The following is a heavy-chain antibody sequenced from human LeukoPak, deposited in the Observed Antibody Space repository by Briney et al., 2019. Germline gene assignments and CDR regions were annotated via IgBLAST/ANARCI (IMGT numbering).Heavy chain of an antibody. CDR1: GGSISNYY. CDR3: ARDRVGQQLVGRKYYYYYMDV. Sequence: SETLSLTCTVSGGSISNYYWSWIRQPPGKGLEWIGNIYYGGSTNYNPSLKSRATISVATSKNQFSLKLRSVTAADTAVYYCARDRVGQQLVGRKYYYYYMDVSGKGNTVTISS. J-gene: IGHJ6*03. V-gene: IGHV4-59*01. CDR2: IYYGGST. D-gene: IGHD6-13*01.